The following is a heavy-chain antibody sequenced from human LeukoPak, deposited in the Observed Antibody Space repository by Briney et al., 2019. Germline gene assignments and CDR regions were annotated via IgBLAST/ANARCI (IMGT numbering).Heavy chain of an antibody. Sequence: GGSLRLSCAASGFTFSTYGMNWVRQAPGKGLEWVANIKQDGSEKYYVDSVKGRFTISRDNAKNSLYLQMNSLRAEDTAVYYCARDLATKNYYYMDVWGKGTTVTVSS. CDR1: GFTFSTYG. CDR3: ARDLATKNYYYMDV. D-gene: IGHD5-12*01. J-gene: IGHJ6*03. V-gene: IGHV3-7*01. CDR2: IKQDGSEK.